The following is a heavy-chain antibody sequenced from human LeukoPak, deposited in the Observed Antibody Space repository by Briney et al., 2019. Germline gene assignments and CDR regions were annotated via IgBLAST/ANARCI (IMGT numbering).Heavy chain of an antibody. CDR3: ARGVYIAAAQYAY. CDR1: GGSISSYY. D-gene: IGHD6-13*01. J-gene: IGHJ4*02. Sequence: NASETLSLTCTVSGGSISSYYWSWIRQPPGKVLEWIGYIYYSGTTNYNPSLKSRVTISVDTSKNQFSLKLSSVTAADTAVYYCARGVYIAAAQYAYWGQGTLVTVSS. V-gene: IGHV4-59*01. CDR2: IYYSGTT.